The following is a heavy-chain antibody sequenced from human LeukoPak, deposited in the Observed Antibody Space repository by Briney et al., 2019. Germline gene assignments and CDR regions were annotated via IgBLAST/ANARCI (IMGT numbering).Heavy chain of an antibody. CDR3: SAGLYDSGGVDQ. J-gene: IGHJ4*02. V-gene: IGHV3-15*01. CDR2: IKSKTDGGTT. D-gene: IGHD3-22*01. CDR1: GFTFSNAL. Sequence: PGGSLRLSCAASGFTFSNALMSWVRQAPGEGLEWVVPIKSKTDGGTTDYAAPVKGRFTISRDDSKNTLYLQMNSLTIEDTAVYYCSAGLYDSGGVDQWGQGTLVTVSS.